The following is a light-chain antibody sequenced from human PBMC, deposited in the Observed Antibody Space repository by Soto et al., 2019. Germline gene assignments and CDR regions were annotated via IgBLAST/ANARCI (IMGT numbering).Light chain of an antibody. CDR2: GAS. CDR3: QQYGSSPWT. V-gene: IGKV3-20*01. Sequence: EIVLTQSPGTLSLSPGERATLSCRASQSVSSSYLAWYQQKPGQAPRLLIYGASSRATGIPDRFSGSGSGTDFTLTISRLEPEDLEVYYCQQYGSSPWTFVQGTRVDIK. CDR1: QSVSSSY. J-gene: IGKJ1*01.